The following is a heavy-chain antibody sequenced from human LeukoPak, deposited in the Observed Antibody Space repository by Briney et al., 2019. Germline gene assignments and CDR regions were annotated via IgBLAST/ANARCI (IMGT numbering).Heavy chain of an antibody. Sequence: SGGSLRLSCAASGFTFSSYNMNWVRQAPGKGLEWVAGINHNGNVNYYVDSVKGRFTISRDNAKNSLYLQMSNLRAEDTAVYFCARGGGLDVWGQGATVTVSS. J-gene: IGHJ6*02. CDR2: INHNGNVN. D-gene: IGHD3-16*01. CDR3: ARGGGLDV. V-gene: IGHV3-7*03. CDR1: GFTFSSYN.